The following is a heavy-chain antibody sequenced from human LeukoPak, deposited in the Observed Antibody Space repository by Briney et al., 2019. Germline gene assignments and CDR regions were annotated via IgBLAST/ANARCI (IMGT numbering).Heavy chain of an antibody. CDR2: IWYDGSNK. CDR1: GFTFSSYG. D-gene: IGHD2-15*01. Sequence: GGSLRLSCAASGFTFSSYGMHWVRQAPGKGLEWVAVIWYDGSNKYYADSVKGRFTISRDNSKNMLYLQMNSLRDDDTGVYYCARDRRATPMYFFDFWGQGTPVTVSS. J-gene: IGHJ4*02. V-gene: IGHV3-33*01. CDR3: ARDRRATPMYFFDF.